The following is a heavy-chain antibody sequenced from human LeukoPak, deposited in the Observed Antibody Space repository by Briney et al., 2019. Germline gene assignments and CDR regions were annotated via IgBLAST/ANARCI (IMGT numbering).Heavy chain of an antibody. CDR2: IWNDGTNE. D-gene: IGHD5-18*01. J-gene: IGHJ4*02. CDR1: GLTFITYG. CDR3: ARGRGYGLVNPNFDD. Sequence: SGGSLSLSCAVSGLTFITYGMGCVRQAPGKGLEWVAFIWNDGTNENYADSVKGRFSISRDNSKNTLCLRIYNLRARDTAVYYCARGRGYGLVNPNFDDWGQGTLVTVSS. V-gene: IGHV3-33*01.